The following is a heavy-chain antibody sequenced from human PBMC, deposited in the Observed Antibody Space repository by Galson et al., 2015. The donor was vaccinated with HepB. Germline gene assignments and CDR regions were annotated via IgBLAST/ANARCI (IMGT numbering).Heavy chain of an antibody. V-gene: IGHV3-48*02. CDR1: GFTFSSYT. Sequence: SLRLSCAASGFTFSSYTMNWVRQAPGKGLQWVSFISSSSSSIDYEDSVKGRFTISRDDAINSLYLQMNSLRDEDTAVYYCARDLGSGWYTIWDSWGQGTLVTVSS. CDR3: ARDLGSGWYTIWDS. D-gene: IGHD6-19*01. CDR2: ISSSSSSI. J-gene: IGHJ4*02.